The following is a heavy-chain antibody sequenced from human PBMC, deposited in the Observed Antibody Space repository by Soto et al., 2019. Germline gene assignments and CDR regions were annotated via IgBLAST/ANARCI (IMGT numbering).Heavy chain of an antibody. D-gene: IGHD5-12*01. CDR2: IYPSGST. CDR1: VGSIGGHA. V-gene: IGHV4-4*07. Sequence: SETLSLTCTVSVGSIGGHAWTWVRKPAGRGLEWIGHIYPSGSTSYNPSLRSRVTMSLDTSNNQIFLNLTSVTAADTAVFYCVRGRSYSVYDFWGPGTLVTVSS. J-gene: IGHJ4*02. CDR3: VRGRSYSVYDF.